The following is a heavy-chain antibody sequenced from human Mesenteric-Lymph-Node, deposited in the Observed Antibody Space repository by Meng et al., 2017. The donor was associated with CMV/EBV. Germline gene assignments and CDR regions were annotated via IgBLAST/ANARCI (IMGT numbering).Heavy chain of an antibody. CDR2: IYYSGST. Sequence: SETLSLTCTVSGGSISSSSYYWGWIRQPPGKGLEWIGSIYYSGSTYYNPSLKSRVTISVDTSKNQFSLKLSSVTAADTAVYYAAAAARYYWYGMDVWGQGTTVTVSS. CDR1: GGSISSSSYY. CDR3: AAAARYYWYGMDV. D-gene: IGHD6-13*01. V-gene: IGHV4-39*07. J-gene: IGHJ6*02.